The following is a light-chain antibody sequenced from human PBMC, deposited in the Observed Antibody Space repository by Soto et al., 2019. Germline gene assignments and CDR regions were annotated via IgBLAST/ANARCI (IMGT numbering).Light chain of an antibody. J-gene: IGKJ2*01. CDR2: GAS. V-gene: IGKV1-6*01. CDR1: QGIGDA. Sequence: AIQMTQSPSSLSASVGDRVTISCRALQGIGDALGWYQQKPGKPPKVLIYGASNLQRGVPPRFSGSGCGTDFTLTISSRQPEDVAVCYCHQYNNWPPTHTLGQGTKVDIK. CDR3: HQYNNWPPTHT.